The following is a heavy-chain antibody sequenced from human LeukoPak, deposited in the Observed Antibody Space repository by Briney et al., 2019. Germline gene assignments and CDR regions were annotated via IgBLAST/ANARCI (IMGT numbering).Heavy chain of an antibody. CDR2: IYPSGGST. Sequence: ASVKVSCKASGYTFTSYYIHWVRQASGQGPEWMGIIYPSGGSTTYAQKFQGRVTMTRDMSTSTVYMELSSLRSEDTAVYYCARGGGGEWFGTFDYWGQGTLVTVSS. CDR1: GYTFTSYY. CDR3: ARGGGGEWFGTFDY. V-gene: IGHV1-46*01. J-gene: IGHJ4*02. D-gene: IGHD3-10*01.